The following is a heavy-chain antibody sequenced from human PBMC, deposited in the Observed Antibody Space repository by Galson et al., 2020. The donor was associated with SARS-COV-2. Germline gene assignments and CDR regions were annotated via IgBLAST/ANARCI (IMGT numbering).Heavy chain of an antibody. J-gene: IGHJ4*02. CDR1: GGTFSSYA. CDR2: IIPIFGTA. Sequence: SVKVSCKASGGTFSSYAISWVRPTPGQGLEWMGGIIPIFGTANYAQKFQGSVTITADESTSTAYMELSSLRSEDTAVYYCARDPGDYYGSGSYYMNWGQGTLVTVSS. D-gene: IGHD3-10*01. V-gene: IGHV1-69*13. CDR3: ARDPGDYYGSGSYYMN.